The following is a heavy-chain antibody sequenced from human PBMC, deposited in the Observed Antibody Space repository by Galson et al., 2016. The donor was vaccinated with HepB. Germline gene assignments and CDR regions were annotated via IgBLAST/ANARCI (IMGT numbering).Heavy chain of an antibody. CDR1: GLTFRSYA. Sequence: SLRLFCAASGLTFRSYAFSWLRQAPGKGLEWVSVSASGDITYYAHSVKGRFTISRDKSKNTLFLNMISLRAEDTASYYCASHLGGSSLDPFDIWGRGTMSPSPQ. D-gene: IGHD3-16*01. V-gene: IGHV3-23*01. J-gene: IGHJ3*02. CDR2: SASGDIT. CDR3: ASHLGGSSLDPFDI.